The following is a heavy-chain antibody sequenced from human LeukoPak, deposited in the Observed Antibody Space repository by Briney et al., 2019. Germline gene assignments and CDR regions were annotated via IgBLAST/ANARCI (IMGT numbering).Heavy chain of an antibody. Sequence: TSGTLSLTCAVSGGAISSSNWGSGVRQPPGKGLEWIGEIYHSGSTNYNPSLKSRVTISVDKSKTQFSLKLSSVTAADRAVYYCARSILFGGAFYIWGQGTMVTVSS. CDR1: GGAISSSNW. CDR3: ARSILFGGAFYI. D-gene: IGHD3-3*02. V-gene: IGHV4-4*02. J-gene: IGHJ3*02. CDR2: IYHSGST.